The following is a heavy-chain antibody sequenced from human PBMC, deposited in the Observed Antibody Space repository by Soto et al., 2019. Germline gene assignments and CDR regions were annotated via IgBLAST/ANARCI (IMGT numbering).Heavy chain of an antibody. V-gene: IGHV1-69*02. J-gene: IGHJ4*02. D-gene: IGHD3-10*01. Sequence: QVQLVQSGAEVKKPGSSVKVSCKASGGTFSSYTISWVRQAPGQGLEWMGRIIPILGIANYAQKFQGRVTIPADKSPSTAYMELSSRSSEYTAVYYCARRNYYGSGSYYNRSFDYWGQGTLVTVSS. CDR2: IIPILGIA. CDR1: GGTFSSYT. CDR3: ARRNYYGSGSYYNRSFDY.